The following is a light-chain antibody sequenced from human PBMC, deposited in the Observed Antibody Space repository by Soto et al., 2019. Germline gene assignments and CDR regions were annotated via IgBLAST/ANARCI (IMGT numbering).Light chain of an antibody. CDR1: QSVSTW. CDR2: KAS. Sequence: DIQMTQSPSTLSASVGDRVTIPCRASQSVSTWLAWYQQKPGKAPKLLIYKASSLESGVPSRFSGSGSGTEFTLTISSLQSEDFAVYYCQQHNKWPRTFGQGTKVDIK. V-gene: IGKV1-5*03. J-gene: IGKJ1*01. CDR3: QQHNKWPRT.